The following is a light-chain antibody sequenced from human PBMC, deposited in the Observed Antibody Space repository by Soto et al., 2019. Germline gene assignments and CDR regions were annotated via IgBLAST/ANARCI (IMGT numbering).Light chain of an antibody. CDR2: GAS. J-gene: IGKJ1*01. Sequence: EIVLTQSPATLSVSLGYSSTLWWRAGQSVSLSLAWYQMRPGQPPRLLIYGASTRATDIPARFRGTGSGTDFTLTISSLQSEDFAVYYCQQYDYWPRTFGQGTKVDIK. CDR1: QSVSLS. V-gene: IGKV3-15*01. CDR3: QQYDYWPRT.